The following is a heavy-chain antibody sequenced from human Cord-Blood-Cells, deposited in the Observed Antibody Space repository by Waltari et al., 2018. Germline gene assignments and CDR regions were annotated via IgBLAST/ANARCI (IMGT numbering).Heavy chain of an antibody. V-gene: IGHV4-59*01. CDR3: ATTSQYGSGSYFAFDI. Sequence: QVQLQESGPGLVKPSETLSLTCTVSGGSISSYYWSWIRQPPGKGLEWIGYIYYSGRTNYNPSLKIRVTISVDTSKNQFSLKLSSVTAADTAVYYCATTSQYGSGSYFAFDIWGQGTMVTVSS. D-gene: IGHD3-10*01. CDR1: GGSISSYY. CDR2: IYYSGRT. J-gene: IGHJ3*02.